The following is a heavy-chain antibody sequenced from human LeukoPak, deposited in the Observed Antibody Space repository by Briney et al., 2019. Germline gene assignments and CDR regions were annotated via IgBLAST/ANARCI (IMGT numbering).Heavy chain of an antibody. J-gene: IGHJ4*02. Sequence: SVTVSCTASGGTFSSYAISWVRQAPGQGLEWMGGIIPIFGTANYAQKFQGRVTITADESTSTAYMELSSLRSEDTAVYYCARSAYLVVVPAALDYWGQGTLVTVSS. D-gene: IGHD2-2*01. CDR2: IIPIFGTA. CDR3: ARSAYLVVVPAALDY. V-gene: IGHV1-69*13. CDR1: GGTFSSYA.